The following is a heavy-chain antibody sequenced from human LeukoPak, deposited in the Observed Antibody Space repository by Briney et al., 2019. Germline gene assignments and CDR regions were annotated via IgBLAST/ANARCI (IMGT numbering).Heavy chain of an antibody. Sequence: GGSLRLSCAASGFTFRSYAMIWVRQAPGKGLEGGAVIIGNGGGTYYADPVKGRFTISRDNSKNSLYLQMNSLRAEDTAVYYCAKGIYSSGWSYFDYWGHGTLVTVSS. CDR3: AKGIYSSGWSYFDY. J-gene: IGHJ4*01. CDR1: GFTFRSYA. D-gene: IGHD6-19*01. CDR2: IIGNGGGT. V-gene: IGHV3-23*01.